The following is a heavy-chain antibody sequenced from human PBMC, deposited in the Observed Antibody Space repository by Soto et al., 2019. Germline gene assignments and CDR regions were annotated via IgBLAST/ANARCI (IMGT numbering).Heavy chain of an antibody. CDR2: ISWNSGSI. V-gene: IGHV3-9*01. J-gene: IGHJ6*02. CDR1: VFTFDDYA. Sequence: GGSLRLCCAASVFTFDDYAMHWVRQAPGKGLEWVSGISWNSGSIGYADSVKGRFTISRDNAKNSLYLQMNSLRAEDTALYYCAKAVRFLALEDYYYGMDVWGQGTTVTVSS. CDR3: AKAVRFLALEDYYYGMDV. D-gene: IGHD3-3*01.